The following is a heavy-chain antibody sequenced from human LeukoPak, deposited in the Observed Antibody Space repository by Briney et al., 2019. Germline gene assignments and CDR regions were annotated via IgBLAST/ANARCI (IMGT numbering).Heavy chain of an antibody. J-gene: IGHJ4*02. V-gene: IGHV5-51*01. CDR2: IYPGDSDT. CDR3: ARLGLYGGYDWPMGY. D-gene: IGHD5-12*01. Sequence: GESLKISCKGSGYSFTSYWIGWVRQMPGKGLEWMGIIYPGDSDTRYSPSFQGQVTISADKSISTAYLQWSSLKASDTAMYYCARLGLYGGYDWPMGYWGQGTLVTVSS. CDR1: GYSFTSYW.